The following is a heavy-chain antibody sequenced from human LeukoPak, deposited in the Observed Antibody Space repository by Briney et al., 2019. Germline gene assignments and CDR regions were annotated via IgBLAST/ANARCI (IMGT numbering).Heavy chain of an antibody. V-gene: IGHV1-8*01. CDR2: MNPNSGNT. J-gene: IGHJ5*02. D-gene: IGHD6-13*01. CDR1: GYTFTSYD. Sequence: ASVKVSCKASGYTFTSYDINWVRQATGQELEWMGWMNPNSGNTGYAQKFQGRVTMTRNTSISTAYMELSSLRSEDTAVYYCARGMYSSSWYNWFDPWGQGTLVTVSS. CDR3: ARGMYSSSWYNWFDP.